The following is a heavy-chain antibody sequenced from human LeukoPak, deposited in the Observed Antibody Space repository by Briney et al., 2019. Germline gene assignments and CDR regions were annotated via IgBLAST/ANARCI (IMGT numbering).Heavy chain of an antibody. CDR2: ISVSGSST. CDR3: AKGGYGYGSLFDY. Sequence: PGGSLRLSCAASGFTFRSYAMSWVRQAPGKGLEWVSSISVSGSSTYYADSVKGRFTISRDNSKNTLYLQMNSLRAEDTAVYYCAKGGYGYGSLFDYWGQGTLVTVSS. V-gene: IGHV3-23*01. J-gene: IGHJ4*02. CDR1: GFTFRSYA. D-gene: IGHD5-18*01.